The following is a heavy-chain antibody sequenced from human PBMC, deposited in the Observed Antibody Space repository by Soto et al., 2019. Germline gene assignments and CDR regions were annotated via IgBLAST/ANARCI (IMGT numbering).Heavy chain of an antibody. V-gene: IGHV4-34*01. CDR1: GGSFSGYY. CDR3: ARGWGRIFDY. J-gene: IGHJ4*02. Sequence: QVQLQQWGAGLLKPSEALSLTCAVYGGSFSGYYWNWIRQPPGKGLEWIGEINHSGSTNYIPSLKSRVTVSVDTSKNQFSLKLSSVTAADTAVYYCARGWGRIFDYWGQVTLVTVSS. D-gene: IGHD7-27*01. CDR2: INHSGST.